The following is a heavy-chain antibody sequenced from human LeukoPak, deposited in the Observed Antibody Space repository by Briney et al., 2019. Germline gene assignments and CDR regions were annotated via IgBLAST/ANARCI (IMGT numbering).Heavy chain of an antibody. Sequence: GGSLRLSCAASGFIFSSYGMYWVRQAPGKGREWVAVIWHDGSAEFYADSVKGRFTISRDDSKNTVYLQMNSLRVEDTALYYCAKDSRGGWSGYFDYWGQGILVTVSS. CDR1: GFIFSSYG. CDR3: AKDSRGGWSGYFDY. CDR2: IWHDGSAE. V-gene: IGHV3-33*03. D-gene: IGHD6-19*01. J-gene: IGHJ4*02.